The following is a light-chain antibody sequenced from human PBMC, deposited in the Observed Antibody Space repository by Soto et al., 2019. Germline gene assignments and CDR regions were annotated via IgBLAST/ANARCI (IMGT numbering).Light chain of an antibody. J-gene: IGKJ4*01. CDR2: AAS. CDR3: QQANSFPRT. Sequence: DIQMTHSPSFVSASVGDRVTMTCRASQAVSTWLAWYQQKPGDAPKLLIYAASTLQSGVPSRFSGSGSGTDFTLTIRSLQPEDFATYYCQQANSFPRTFGGGNK. V-gene: IGKV1-12*01. CDR1: QAVSTW.